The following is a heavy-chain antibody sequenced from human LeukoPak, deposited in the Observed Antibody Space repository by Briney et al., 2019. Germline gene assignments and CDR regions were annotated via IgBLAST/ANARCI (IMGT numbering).Heavy chain of an antibody. J-gene: IGHJ4*02. D-gene: IGHD5-18*01. CDR2: ISGSGDST. CDR3: AKGYRVFVY. CDR1: GFTFSSYG. V-gene: IGHV3-23*01. Sequence: GGSLRLSCAASGFTFSSYGMTWVRQAPGKGLEWVSGISGSGDSTYYADSVKGRFTISRDNSKNTVYLQMNSLRAGDTAVYYCAKGYRVFVYWGQGTLVTVSS.